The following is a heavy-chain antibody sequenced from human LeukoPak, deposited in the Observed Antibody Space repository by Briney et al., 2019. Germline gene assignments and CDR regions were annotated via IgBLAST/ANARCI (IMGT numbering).Heavy chain of an antibody. CDR2: IYYTGRT. CDR3: ARLLDYDTSGDPDTFDM. D-gene: IGHD3-22*01. J-gene: IGHJ3*02. V-gene: IGHV4-59*08. CDR1: GGSISNHY. Sequence: SSETLSLTCTVSGGSISNHYWSWIRQPPGKGLEWIGFIYYTGRTRYNPSLQSRVLISADTSKNHFSLKVSSVTAADTAVYYCARLLDYDTSGDPDTFDMWGQGITVAGSS.